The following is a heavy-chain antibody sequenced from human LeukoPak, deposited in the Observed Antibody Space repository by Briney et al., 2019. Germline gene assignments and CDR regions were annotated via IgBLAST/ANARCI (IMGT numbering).Heavy chain of an antibody. V-gene: IGHV3-43D*03. CDR2: ISWDGGST. CDR1: GFTFSSYG. CDR3: AKGGYIVA. D-gene: IGHD5-12*01. Sequence: GGSLRLSCAASGFTFSSYGMHWVRQAPGKGLEWVSLISWDGGSTYYADSVKGRFTISRDNSKNSLYLQMNSLRAEDTALYYCAKGGYIVAWGQGTLVTVSS. J-gene: IGHJ4*02.